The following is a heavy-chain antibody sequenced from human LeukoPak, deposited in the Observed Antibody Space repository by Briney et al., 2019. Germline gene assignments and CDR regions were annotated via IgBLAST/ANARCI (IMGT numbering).Heavy chain of an antibody. CDR2: INDSGTT. CDR1: GGSFSGYY. D-gene: IGHD3-10*01. Sequence: SETLSLTSAVYGGSFSGYYWSWIRQPPGKGLEWIGEINDSGTTNYNPSLKSRVTISEDTFRNQFSLKLSSVTAADTAVYYCARSGRYQIYWGRGTLVTVSS. J-gene: IGHJ4*02. CDR3: ARSGRYQIY. V-gene: IGHV4-34*01.